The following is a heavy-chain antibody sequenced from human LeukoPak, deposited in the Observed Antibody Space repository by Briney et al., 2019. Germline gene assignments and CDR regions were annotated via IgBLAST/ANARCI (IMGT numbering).Heavy chain of an antibody. CDR3: ARVSAGIGWFGDQDAFDI. CDR1: GGSISSGSYY. CDR2: IYTSGST. V-gene: IGHV4-61*02. Sequence: PSETLSLTCTVSGGSISSGSYYWSWIRQPAGKGLEWIGRIYTSGSTNYNPSLKSRFTIAVYTSKNQFSLKLSSVTAADTAVYYCARVSAGIGWFGDQDAFDIWGQGKMVTVSS. J-gene: IGHJ3*02. D-gene: IGHD3-10*01.